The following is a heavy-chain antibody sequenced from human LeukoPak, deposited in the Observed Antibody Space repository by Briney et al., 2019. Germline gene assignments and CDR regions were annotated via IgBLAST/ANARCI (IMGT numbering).Heavy chain of an antibody. CDR2: INHSGST. D-gene: IGHD3-9*01. J-gene: IGHJ4*02. Sequence: PSGTLSLTCAVYGGSFSGYYWSWIRQPPGKGLEWIGEINHSGSTNYNPSPKSRVTISVDTSKNQFSLKLSSVTAADTAVYYCARRKYYDILTGYYNWPTLDYWGEGTLVTVSS. V-gene: IGHV4-34*01. CDR1: GGSFSGYY. CDR3: ARRKYYDILTGYYNWPTLDY.